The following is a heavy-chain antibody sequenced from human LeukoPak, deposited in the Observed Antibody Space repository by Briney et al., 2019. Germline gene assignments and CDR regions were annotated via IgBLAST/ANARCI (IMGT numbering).Heavy chain of an antibody. V-gene: IGHV3-23*01. Sequence: GGSLRLSCVASGFTFSTYAMSWVRQAPGKGLEWVSTISGSGGSTYYADSVKGRFTISRDNSRNTLYLQMNSLRADDTAVYYCAKSPLRTRILLDYWGQGTLVTVSS. J-gene: IGHJ4*02. CDR1: GFTFSTYA. CDR2: ISGSGGST. D-gene: IGHD3-3*01. CDR3: AKSPLRTRILLDY.